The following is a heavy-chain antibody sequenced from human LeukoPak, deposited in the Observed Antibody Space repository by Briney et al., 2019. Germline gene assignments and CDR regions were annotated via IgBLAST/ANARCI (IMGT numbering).Heavy chain of an antibody. Sequence: GSLILSCAGSEFTFRSYSMHWVRQAPGKGLEWVSSISGSSSDIYYAASVKGRFTISRDNSKNSLYLQMKSLRAEDTALYYCARRGYHDYSGFDYWGQGTLVTVSS. V-gene: IGHV3-21*01. CDR1: EFTFRSYS. CDR3: ARRGYHDYSGFDY. CDR2: ISGSSSDI. J-gene: IGHJ4*02. D-gene: IGHD1-26*01.